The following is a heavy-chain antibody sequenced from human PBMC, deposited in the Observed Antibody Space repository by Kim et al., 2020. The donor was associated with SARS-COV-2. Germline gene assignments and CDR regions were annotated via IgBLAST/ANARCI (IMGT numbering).Heavy chain of an antibody. Sequence: GGSLRLSCAASGFTFSDYYMSWIRQAPGKGLEWVSYISSSSSYTNYADSVKGRFTISRDNAKNSLYLQMNSLRAEDTAVYYCARDRGGDYGSYYYYGMDVWGQGTTVTVSS. CDR3: ARDRGGDYGSYYYYGMDV. CDR2: ISSSSSYT. D-gene: IGHD4-17*01. J-gene: IGHJ6*02. V-gene: IGHV3-11*06. CDR1: GFTFSDYY.